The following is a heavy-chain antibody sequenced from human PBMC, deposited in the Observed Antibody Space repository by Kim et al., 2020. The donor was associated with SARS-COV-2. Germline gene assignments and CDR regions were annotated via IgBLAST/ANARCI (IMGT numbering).Heavy chain of an antibody. Sequence: SETLSLTCAVYGGSFSGYYWSWIRQPPGKGLEWIGEINHSGSTNYNPSLKSRVTISVDTSKNQFSLKLSSVTAADTAVYYCARARFVVVPAAIGIAARRGRNYYGMDVWGQGTTVTVSS. CDR3: ARARFVVVPAAIGIAARRGRNYYGMDV. V-gene: IGHV4-34*01. CDR1: GGSFSGYY. D-gene: IGHD2-2*02. J-gene: IGHJ6*02. CDR2: INHSGST.